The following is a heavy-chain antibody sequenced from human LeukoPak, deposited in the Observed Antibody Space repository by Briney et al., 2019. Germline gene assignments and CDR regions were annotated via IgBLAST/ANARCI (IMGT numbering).Heavy chain of an antibody. CDR2: ISSTGSTI. Sequence: PGGSLRLSCAASGFTFSSYEMNWVRQAPGKGPEWVSYISSTGSTIYYADSVKGRFTISRDNAKNSLYLQMNSLRAEDTAVYYCAGTRGYSSGWYGVPEFDYWGQGTLVTVSS. D-gene: IGHD6-19*01. J-gene: IGHJ4*02. V-gene: IGHV3-48*03. CDR1: GFTFSSYE. CDR3: AGTRGYSSGWYGVPEFDY.